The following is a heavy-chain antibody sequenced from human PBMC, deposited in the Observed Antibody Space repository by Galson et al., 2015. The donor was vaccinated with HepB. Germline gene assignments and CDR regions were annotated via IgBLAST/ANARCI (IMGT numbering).Heavy chain of an antibody. V-gene: IGHV3-30-3*01. D-gene: IGHD2-2*01. Sequence: SLRLSCAASGFTFSSYAMHWVRQAPGKGLEWVAVISYDGSNKYYADSVKGRFTISRDNSKNTLYLQMNSLRAEDTAVYYCARDGGHIVVVPAAIGYYFDYWGQGTLVTVSS. CDR1: GFTFSSYA. J-gene: IGHJ4*02. CDR2: ISYDGSNK. CDR3: ARDGGHIVVVPAAIGYYFDY.